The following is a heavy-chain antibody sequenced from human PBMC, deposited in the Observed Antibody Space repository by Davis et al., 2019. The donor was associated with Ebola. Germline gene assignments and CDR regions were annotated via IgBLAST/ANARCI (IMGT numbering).Heavy chain of an antibody. D-gene: IGHD3-10*01. CDR2: IVSDGHNK. CDR1: GFTFTDHV. J-gene: IGHJ4*02. Sequence: GESLKISCAASGFTFTDHVMHWVRRVPGKGLEWVALIVSDGHNKYSAYSVKDRFTISRDNSKNSLYLQMNNLTPEDTAVYYCARDISFRDYYGSGSFDYWGQGTLVTVSS. CDR3: ARDISFRDYYGSGSFDY. V-gene: IGHV3-30*02.